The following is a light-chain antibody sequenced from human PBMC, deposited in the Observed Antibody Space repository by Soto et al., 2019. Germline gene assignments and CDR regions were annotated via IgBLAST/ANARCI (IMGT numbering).Light chain of an antibody. Sequence: VLTQPPSASGTPGQRLTISCSGGSSNIGSNTVTWYQQLPGTAPKVLIHSNDRRPSGVPDRFSGSKSGTSAALAISGLLSDDEADYYCAAWDDSLNGLVFGGGTKVTVL. CDR3: AAWDDSLNGLV. CDR1: SSNIGSNT. CDR2: SND. V-gene: IGLV1-44*01. J-gene: IGLJ2*01.